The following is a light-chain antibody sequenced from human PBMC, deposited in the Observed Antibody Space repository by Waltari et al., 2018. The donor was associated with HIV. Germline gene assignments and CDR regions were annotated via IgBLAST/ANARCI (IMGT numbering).Light chain of an antibody. CDR2: RDN. V-gene: IGLV3-9*01. Sequence: GGNNIGSKNVHWYQQKPGQAPVLVIYRDNNRPSGIPERFSGSNSGNTATLTISRAQAGDEADYYCQVWDSSTVFGGGTKLTVL. J-gene: IGLJ2*01. CDR1: NIGSKN. CDR3: QVWDSSTV.